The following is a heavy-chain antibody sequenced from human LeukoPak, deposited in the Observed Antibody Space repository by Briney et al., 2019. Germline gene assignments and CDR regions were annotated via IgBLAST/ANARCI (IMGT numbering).Heavy chain of an antibody. Sequence: GGSLRLSCAASGFTFSGSAIHWVRQASGKGLEWVARINTEAESYATAYVASVKGRFTISRDDSKNTAYLQMDSLKTEDTAMYYCTRLSGGNSDSYYYGLDVWGQGTTVTVSS. CDR1: GFTFSGSA. J-gene: IGHJ6*02. V-gene: IGHV3-73*01. D-gene: IGHD4-23*01. CDR3: TRLSGGNSDSYYYGLDV. CDR2: INTEAESYAT.